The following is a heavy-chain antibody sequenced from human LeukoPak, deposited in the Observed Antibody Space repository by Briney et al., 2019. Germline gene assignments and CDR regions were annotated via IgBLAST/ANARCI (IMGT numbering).Heavy chain of an antibody. CDR2: ISAYNGNT. Sequence: ASMKVSCKASGYTFTSYGITWVRQAPGQGLEWMGWISAYNGNTNYAQKLQGRVTMTTDTSTSTAYMELRSLRSDDTAVYYCARRYCTNGVCYYSMDVWGKGTTVTVSS. D-gene: IGHD2-8*01. CDR1: GYTFTSYG. J-gene: IGHJ6*03. CDR3: ARRYCTNGVCYYSMDV. V-gene: IGHV1-18*01.